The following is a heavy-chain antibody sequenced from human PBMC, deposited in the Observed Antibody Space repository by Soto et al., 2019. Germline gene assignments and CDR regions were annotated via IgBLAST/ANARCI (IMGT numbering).Heavy chain of an antibody. D-gene: IGHD3-3*01. J-gene: IGHJ6*02. V-gene: IGHV4-61*01. CDR2: VYYSGAT. Sequence: SETLSLTCTVSGVSVSSTTYYWNWIRQPPGKGLEWIGSVYYSGATNYNPSLHGRVTISMDTSYNRLSLKLKSVTAADTAVYYCARDMHLRTSPWGMAVWGQGTKVTVYS. CDR1: GVSVSSTTYY. CDR3: ARDMHLRTSPWGMAV.